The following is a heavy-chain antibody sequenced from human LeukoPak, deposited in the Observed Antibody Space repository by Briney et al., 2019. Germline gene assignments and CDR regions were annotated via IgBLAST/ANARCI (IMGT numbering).Heavy chain of an antibody. CDR3: ARVVPDGYSDY. CDR1: GSTVSSNY. Sequence: GSLRLSCAVSGSTVSSNYMSWVRQAPGKGLEWIGYVYYSGSTKYNPSLTSRLTISVDTSMNQFSLKLSSVTAADTAVYYCARVVPDGYSDYWGQGTLVTVSS. D-gene: IGHD5-24*01. V-gene: IGHV4-59*02. CDR2: VYYSGST. J-gene: IGHJ4*02.